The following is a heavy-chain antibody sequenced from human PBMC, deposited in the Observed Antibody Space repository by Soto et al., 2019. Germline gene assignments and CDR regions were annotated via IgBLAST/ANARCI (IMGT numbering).Heavy chain of an antibody. CDR3: ARVENLDDSSGSLLDY. CDR2: IYYSGST. Sequence: SETLSLTCTVSGGSVSSGSYYWSWIRQPPGKGLEWIGYIYYSGSTNYNPSLKSRVTISVDTSKNQFSLKLSSVTAADTAVYYCARVENLDDSSGSLLDYWVQGTLVTVSS. CDR1: GGSVSSGSYY. V-gene: IGHV4-61*01. J-gene: IGHJ4*02. D-gene: IGHD3-22*01.